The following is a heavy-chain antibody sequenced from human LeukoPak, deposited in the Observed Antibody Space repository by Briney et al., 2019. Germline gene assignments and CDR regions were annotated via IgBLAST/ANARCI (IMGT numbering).Heavy chain of an antibody. CDR2: MNPNSGNT. J-gene: IGHJ4*02. Sequence: ASVKVSCKASGYTFTSYDINWVRQATGQGLEWMGWMNPNSGNTGYAQKFQGRVTITTDESTSTAYMELSSLRSEDTAVYYCARIGSSGYFNYWGQGTLVTVSS. CDR3: ARIGSSGYFNY. V-gene: IGHV1-8*01. D-gene: IGHD3-22*01. CDR1: GYTFTSYD.